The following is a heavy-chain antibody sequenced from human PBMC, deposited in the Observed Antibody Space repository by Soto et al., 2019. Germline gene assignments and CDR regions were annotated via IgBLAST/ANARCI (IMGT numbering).Heavy chain of an antibody. CDR2: IYYSGST. CDR3: ARQGDILTGYSHGDY. D-gene: IGHD3-9*01. CDR1: GGSISSSSYY. Sequence: SETLSLTCTVSGGSISSSSYYWGWIRQPPGKGLEWIGSIYYSGSTYYNPSLKSRVTISVDTSKNQFSLKLSSVTAADTAVYYCARQGDILTGYSHGDYWGQGTLVTVSS. J-gene: IGHJ4*02. V-gene: IGHV4-39*01.